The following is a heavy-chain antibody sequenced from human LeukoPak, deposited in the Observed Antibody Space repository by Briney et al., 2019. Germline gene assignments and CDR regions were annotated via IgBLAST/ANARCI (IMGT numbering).Heavy chain of an antibody. CDR3: ARVGYSCSIHDWSRTGLGAYPTKYYSYMDV. CDR1: GGSFSDYS. D-gene: IGHD5-18*01. Sequence: PSETLSLTCAVYGGSFSDYSWSWIRQPPGKGLEWIGEINHSGGTNHNPSLMSRVIMSVDTSKNQFSLKVSSVTAADTAVYYCARVGYSCSIHDWSRTGLGAYPTKYYSYMDVWGKGTTVTVSS. J-gene: IGHJ6*03. V-gene: IGHV4-34*01. CDR2: INHSGGT.